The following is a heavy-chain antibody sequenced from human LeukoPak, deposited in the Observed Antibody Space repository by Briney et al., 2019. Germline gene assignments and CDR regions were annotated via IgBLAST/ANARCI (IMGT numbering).Heavy chain of an antibody. V-gene: IGHV1-69*13. CDR2: IIPIFGTA. D-gene: IGHD6-13*01. CDR3: ARVPGRQQLVLHGGYYGMDV. Sequence: ASVKVSCKASGGTFSSYAISWVRQAPGQGLEWMGGIIPIFGTANYAQKFQGRVTITADESTSTAYMELSSLRSEDTAVYYCARVPGRQQLVLHGGYYGMDVWGRGTTVTVSS. CDR1: GGTFSSYA. J-gene: IGHJ6*02.